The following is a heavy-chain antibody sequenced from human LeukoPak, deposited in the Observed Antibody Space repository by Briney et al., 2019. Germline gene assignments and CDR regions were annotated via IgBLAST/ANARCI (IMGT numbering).Heavy chain of an antibody. V-gene: IGHV1-8*01. CDR3: ARALSIAAAGTTPGY. J-gene: IGHJ4*02. Sequence: ASVKVSCKASGYTFTSYDINWVRQATGQGLEWIGWMNPNSGNTGYAQKFQGRVTMTRNTSISTAYMELSSLRSEDTAVYYCARALSIAAAGTTPGYWGQGTLVTVSS. CDR2: MNPNSGNT. D-gene: IGHD6-13*01. CDR1: GYTFTSYD.